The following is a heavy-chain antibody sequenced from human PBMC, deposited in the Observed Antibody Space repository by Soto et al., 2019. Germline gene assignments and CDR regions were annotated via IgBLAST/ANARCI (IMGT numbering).Heavy chain of an antibody. Sequence: GGSLRLSCSASVFTFSRYAMSWFRQAPGKGLEWVSGISGSGGFTYYSDSVKGRFTISRDNSRNTLYLQMNGLRAEDTAVYYCAKELSLTKYFDYWGQGTLVTVSS. CDR1: VFTFSRYA. CDR2: ISGSGGFT. CDR3: AKELSLTKYFDY. D-gene: IGHD2-2*01. J-gene: IGHJ4*02. V-gene: IGHV3-23*01.